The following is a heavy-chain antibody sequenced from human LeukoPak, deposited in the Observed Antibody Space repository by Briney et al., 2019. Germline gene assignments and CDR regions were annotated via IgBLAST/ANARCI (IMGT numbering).Heavy chain of an antibody. D-gene: IGHD1-26*01. Sequence: SETLSLTCTVSGVSISSSNSYWGWIRQPPGKGLEWIGSIYYSGRTYYNPSLKSRVTISVDTSKNQFSLKLSSVTAADTAVYYCASSSRWELRYYFDYWGQGTLVTVSS. V-gene: IGHV4-39*07. CDR3: ASSSRWELRYYFDY. CDR2: IYYSGRT. CDR1: GVSISSSNSY. J-gene: IGHJ4*02.